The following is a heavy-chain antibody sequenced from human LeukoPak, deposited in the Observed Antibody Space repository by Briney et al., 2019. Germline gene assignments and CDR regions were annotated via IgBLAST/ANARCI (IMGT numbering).Heavy chain of an antibody. V-gene: IGHV3-48*04. CDR3: ARMPPRPAVAGNAFDI. CDR1: GFTFSSYS. J-gene: IGHJ3*02. Sequence: QSGGSLRLSCAASGFTFSSYSMNWVRQAPGKGLEWVSHISSSSSTIYYADSVKGRFTISRDNAKNSLYLQMNSLRAEDTAVYYCARMPPRPAVAGNAFDIWGQGTMVTVSS. CDR2: ISSSSSTI. D-gene: IGHD6-19*01.